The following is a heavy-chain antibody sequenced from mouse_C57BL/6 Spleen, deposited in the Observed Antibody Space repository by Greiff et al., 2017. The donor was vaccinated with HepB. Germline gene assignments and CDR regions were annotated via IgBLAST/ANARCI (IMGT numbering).Heavy chain of an antibody. V-gene: IGHV1-22*01. CDR3: ARKAYDRGFDY. J-gene: IGHJ2*01. CDR1: GYTFTDYN. Sequence: VQLKQSGPELVKPGASVKMSCKASGYTFTDYNMHWVKQSHGKSLEWIGYINPNNGGTSYNQKFKGKATLTVNKSSSTAYMELRSLTSEDSAVYYCARKAYDRGFDYWGQGTTLTVSS. CDR2: INPNNGGT. D-gene: IGHD2-12*01.